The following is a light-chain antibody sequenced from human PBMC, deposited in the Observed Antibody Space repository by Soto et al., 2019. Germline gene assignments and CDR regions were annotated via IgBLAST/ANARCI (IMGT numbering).Light chain of an antibody. Sequence: QSVLTQPRSVSGSPGQSVTISCTGTSSAVGGYNFVSWYQQHPGRAPKLMIFDVTKRPSGVPDRFSGSKSGNTASLTISGLQAEDEADYYCCSYAGSYTFDVFGTGTKLTVL. CDR3: CSYAGSYTFDV. CDR1: SSAVGGYNF. V-gene: IGLV2-11*01. J-gene: IGLJ1*01. CDR2: DVT.